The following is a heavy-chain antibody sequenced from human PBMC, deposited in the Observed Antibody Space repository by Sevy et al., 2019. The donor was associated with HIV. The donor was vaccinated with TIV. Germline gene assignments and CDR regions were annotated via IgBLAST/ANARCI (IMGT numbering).Heavy chain of an antibody. J-gene: IGHJ6*02. CDR3: ARDLTIFGVVNPWDYYYYGMDV. Sequence: GGSLRRSCAASGFTFSSYWMSWVRQAPGKGLEWVANIKQDGSEKYYVDSVKGRFTISRDNAKNSLYLQMNSLRAEDTAVYYCARDLTIFGVVNPWDYYYYGMDVWGQGTTVTVSS. V-gene: IGHV3-7*01. D-gene: IGHD3-3*01. CDR2: IKQDGSEK. CDR1: GFTFSSYW.